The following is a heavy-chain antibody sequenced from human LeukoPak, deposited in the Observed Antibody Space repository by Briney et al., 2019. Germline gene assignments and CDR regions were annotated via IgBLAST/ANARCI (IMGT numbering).Heavy chain of an antibody. CDR1: GFTFSDYY. CDR3: ARGDWYSFDH. J-gene: IGHJ4*02. CDR2: ISSGGSSI. V-gene: IGHV3-11*01. Sequence: GGSLRLSCAASGFTFSDYYMSWLRQAPGKGLEWVSYISSGGSSIYYADSVKGRFTISRDNAKSSLYMEMNSLRAEDTAVYYCARGDWYSFDHWGQGTLVTVSS. D-gene: IGHD6-19*01.